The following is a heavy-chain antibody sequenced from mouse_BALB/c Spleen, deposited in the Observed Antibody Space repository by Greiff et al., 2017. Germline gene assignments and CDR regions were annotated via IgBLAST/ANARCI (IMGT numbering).Heavy chain of an antibody. CDR1: GFTFSSYT. V-gene: IGHV5-6-4*01. J-gene: IGHJ3*01. CDR2: ISSGGSYT. CDR3: TRDGLRLREGWAY. Sequence: EVQRVESGGGLVKPGGSLKLSCAASGFTFSSYTMSWVRQTPEKRLEWVATISSGGSYTYYPDSVKGRFTISRDNAKNTLYLQMSSLKSEDTAMYYCTRDGLRLREGWAYWGQGTLVTVSA. D-gene: IGHD1-2*01.